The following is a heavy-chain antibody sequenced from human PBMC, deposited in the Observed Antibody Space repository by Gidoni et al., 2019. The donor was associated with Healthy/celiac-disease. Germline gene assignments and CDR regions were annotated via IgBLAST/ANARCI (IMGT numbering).Heavy chain of an antibody. V-gene: IGHV3-73*02. D-gene: IGHD4-17*01. CDR2: IRSKANSYAT. CDR1: GFTFSGSA. J-gene: IGHJ3*02. CDR3: TTPHYGDYGDAFDI. Sequence: EVQLVESGGGLVQPGGSLKRSCAASGFTFSGSAMHWVRQASGKGLEWVGRIRSKANSYATAYAASVKGRFTISRDDSKNTAYLQMNSLKTEDTAVYYCTTPHYGDYGDAFDIWGQGTMVTVSS.